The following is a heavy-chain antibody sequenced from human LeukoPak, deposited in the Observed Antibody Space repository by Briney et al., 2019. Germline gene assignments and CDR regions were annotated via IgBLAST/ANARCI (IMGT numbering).Heavy chain of an antibody. Sequence: GGSLRLSCEASGFTFVDYGMHWVRQAPGKGLEWVSTISWNSASVGYVDSVKGRFTISRDNAKKTLYLQMNSLRPEDTALYYCAKDYGYSSSWYDYWGQGTLVSASS. CDR1: GFTFVDYG. V-gene: IGHV3-9*01. CDR3: AKDYGYSSSWYDY. CDR2: ISWNSASV. J-gene: IGHJ4*02. D-gene: IGHD6-13*01.